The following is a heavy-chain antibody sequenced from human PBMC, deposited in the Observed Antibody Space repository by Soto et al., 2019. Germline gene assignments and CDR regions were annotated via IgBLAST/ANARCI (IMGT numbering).Heavy chain of an antibody. D-gene: IGHD3-22*01. CDR2: IYHTGST. V-gene: IGHV4-59*01. CDR3: ARVDSSGSYFDH. CDR1: GGSISSYY. J-gene: IGHJ4*02. Sequence: QVQLQESGPGLVKPSETLSLTCTVSGGSISSYYWSWIRQPPGKGLEWIGYIYHTGSTNYNPSLKCRITLSADTSKNQFSLKLSSVTVGDTAMYYCARVDSSGSYFDHWGQGTLVTVSS.